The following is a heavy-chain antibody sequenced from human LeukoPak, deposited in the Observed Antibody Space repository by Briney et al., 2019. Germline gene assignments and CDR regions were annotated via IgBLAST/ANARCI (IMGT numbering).Heavy chain of an antibody. J-gene: IGHJ4*02. CDR1: GFTFSSYW. V-gene: IGHV3-64D*06. CDR3: ATMIVVVINMGTFDY. CDR2: ISSNGGST. Sequence: GGSLRLSCAASGFTFSSYWMHWVRQAPGKGLEYVSVISSNGGSTYYADSVKGRFTISRDNSKNTLYLQMSSLRAEDTAVYYCATMIVVVINMGTFDYWGQGTLVTVSS. D-gene: IGHD3-22*01.